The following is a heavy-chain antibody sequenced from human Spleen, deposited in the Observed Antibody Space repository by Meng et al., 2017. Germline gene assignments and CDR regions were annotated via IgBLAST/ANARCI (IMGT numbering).Heavy chain of an antibody. Sequence: ASVKVSCKASGYTFPDYWLHWVRRAPGQGLEWMGRINPKSGDTHYAQRFQGRVTMTGDTSISTAYMELSGLRSDDTAMYYCARDEDISAAGRGAFDIWGQGTMVTVSS. J-gene: IGHJ3*02. D-gene: IGHD6-13*01. CDR1: GYTFPDYW. CDR2: INPKSGDT. CDR3: ARDEDISAAGRGAFDI. V-gene: IGHV1-2*06.